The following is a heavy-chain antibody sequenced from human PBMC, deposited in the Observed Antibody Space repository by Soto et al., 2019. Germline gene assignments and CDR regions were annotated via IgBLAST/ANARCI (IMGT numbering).Heavy chain of an antibody. V-gene: IGHV1-18*01. J-gene: IGHJ6*02. CDR1: GYTFTGYG. Sequence: QVQLVQSGAEVKKPGASVKVSCKASGYTFTGYGISWVRQAPGQGLEWRGWISAYNGNTNYAQKLQGRDTMTTDTSTSTAYMELRRLRSDDTAVYYGARVTSITITNGMDVWGQGTTVTVSS. CDR2: ISAYNGNT. D-gene: IGHD3-10*01. CDR3: ARVTSITITNGMDV.